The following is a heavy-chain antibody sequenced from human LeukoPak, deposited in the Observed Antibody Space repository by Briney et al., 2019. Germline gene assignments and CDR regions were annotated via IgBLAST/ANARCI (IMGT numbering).Heavy chain of an antibody. D-gene: IGHD4-17*01. CDR1: GFTFDDYA. Sequence: PGGSLRLSCAASGFTFDDYAMHWVRQAPGKGLEWVSGISWNSGSIGYADSVKGRFTISRDNAKNSLYLQMNSLRAEDMALYYCAKGVNGDYRSYSDYWGQGTLVTVSS. CDR3: AKGVNGDYRSYSDY. CDR2: ISWNSGSI. V-gene: IGHV3-9*03. J-gene: IGHJ4*02.